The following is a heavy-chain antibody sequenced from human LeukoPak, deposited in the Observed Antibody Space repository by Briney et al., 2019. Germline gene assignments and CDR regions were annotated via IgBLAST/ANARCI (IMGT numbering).Heavy chain of an antibody. Sequence: ASVKVSCKASGFTFTSYGISWVRQAPGQGLEWMGWISAYNGNTNYAQKLQGRVTMTTDTSTSTAYMELRSLRSDDTAVYYCARGDYYGSGTYYKKTVDYWGQGTLVTVSS. CDR2: ISAYNGNT. CDR1: GFTFTSYG. D-gene: IGHD3-10*01. J-gene: IGHJ4*02. V-gene: IGHV1-18*01. CDR3: ARGDYYGSGTYYKKTVDY.